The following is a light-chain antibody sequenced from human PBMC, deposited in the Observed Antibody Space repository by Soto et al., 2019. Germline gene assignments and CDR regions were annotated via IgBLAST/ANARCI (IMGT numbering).Light chain of an antibody. Sequence: QSVLTQPASVSGSPGQSITISCTGTSTDVGGYDYVSWYQQHPGKAPELMIYEVSNRPSGVSNRFSGSKSGNTASLTISGRQAEDEADYYCSSYTRSSSYVFGTGTKVTVL. J-gene: IGLJ1*01. CDR1: STDVGGYDY. CDR2: EVS. CDR3: SSYTRSSSYV. V-gene: IGLV2-14*01.